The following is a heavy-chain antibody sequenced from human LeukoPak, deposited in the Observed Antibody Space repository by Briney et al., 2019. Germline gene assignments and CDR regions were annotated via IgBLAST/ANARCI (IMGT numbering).Heavy chain of an antibody. V-gene: IGHV3-30*07. CDR3: ARHIQVIWYFDL. CDR2: ISYDGSNK. Sequence: GGSLRLSCAASGFTFSSYAMHWVRQAPGKGLEWVAVISYDGSNKYYADSVKGRFTISRDNSKNTLYLQMNSLRAEDTAVYYCARHIQVIWYFDLWGRGTLVTVSS. J-gene: IGHJ2*01. CDR1: GFTFSSYA. D-gene: IGHD3-22*01.